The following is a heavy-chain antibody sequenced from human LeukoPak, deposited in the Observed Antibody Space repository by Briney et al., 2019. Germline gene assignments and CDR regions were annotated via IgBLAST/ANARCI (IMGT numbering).Heavy chain of an antibody. CDR3: ARSGYSGYDPDSAFDY. CDR2: IIPILGIA. D-gene: IGHD5-12*01. CDR1: GGTFSSYA. V-gene: IGHV1-69*04. J-gene: IGHJ4*02. Sequence: SVKVSCKASGGTFSSYAISWVRQAPGQGLEWMGRIIPILGIANYAQKFQGRVTITADKSTSTAYMELSSLRSEDTAVYYCARSGYSGYDPDSAFDYWGQGTLVTVSS.